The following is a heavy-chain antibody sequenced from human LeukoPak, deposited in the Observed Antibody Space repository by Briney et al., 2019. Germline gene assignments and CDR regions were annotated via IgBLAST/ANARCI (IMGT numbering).Heavy chain of an antibody. Sequence: PSETLSLTCAVYGGSFSGYYWSWIRQPPGKGLEWIGEINHSGSTNYNPSLKSRVTISVDTSKNQFSLKLSSVTAADTAVYYCASSNRVVPAAIYYGMDVWGQGTTVTVSS. V-gene: IGHV4-34*01. CDR1: GGSFSGYY. J-gene: IGHJ6*02. CDR3: ASSNRVVPAAIYYGMDV. CDR2: INHSGST. D-gene: IGHD2-2*01.